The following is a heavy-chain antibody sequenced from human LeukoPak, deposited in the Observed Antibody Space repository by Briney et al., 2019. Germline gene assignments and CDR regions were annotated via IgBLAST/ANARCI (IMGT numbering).Heavy chain of an antibody. CDR3: ATWTLRPGILWWADAFDI. V-gene: IGHV1-69*13. CDR2: IIPIFGTA. J-gene: IGHJ3*02. D-gene: IGHD2-21*01. Sequence: ASVKASCKASGGTFTSYAISWVRQAPGQGLEWMGGIIPIFGTANYAQKFQGRVTITADESTSTAYMELSSLRSEDTAVYYCATWTLRPGILWWADAFDIWGQGTMVTVSS. CDR1: GGTFTSYA.